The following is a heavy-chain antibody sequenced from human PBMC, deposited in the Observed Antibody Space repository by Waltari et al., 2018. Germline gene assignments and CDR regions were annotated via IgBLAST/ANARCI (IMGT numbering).Heavy chain of an antibody. Sequence: EVQLLESGGGLVQPGGSLRLSCAASGFTFSSYAMSWVRQAPGKGLEWVSANSGSGGSTYDADSVKGRFTISRDNSKNTLYLQMNSLRAEDTAVYYCAKAVSQWLTSDAFDIWGQGTMVTVSS. CDR1: GFTFSSYA. J-gene: IGHJ3*02. D-gene: IGHD6-19*01. CDR3: AKAVSQWLTSDAFDI. CDR2: NSGSGGST. V-gene: IGHV3-23*01.